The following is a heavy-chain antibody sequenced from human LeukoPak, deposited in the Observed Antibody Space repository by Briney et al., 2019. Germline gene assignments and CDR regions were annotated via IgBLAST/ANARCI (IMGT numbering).Heavy chain of an antibody. Sequence: GGSLRLSCAASGFTFSDHYMDWVRQAPGKGLEWVGRTGNKPKSYTTEYAPSVKGRFTISRDDSKNSVFLEMESLRTEDTAVYYCVRVGRDFHLDVWGKGTTVTVSS. CDR2: TGNKPKSYTT. CDR1: GFTFSDHY. D-gene: IGHD1-26*01. CDR3: VRVGRDFHLDV. V-gene: IGHV3-72*01. J-gene: IGHJ6*04.